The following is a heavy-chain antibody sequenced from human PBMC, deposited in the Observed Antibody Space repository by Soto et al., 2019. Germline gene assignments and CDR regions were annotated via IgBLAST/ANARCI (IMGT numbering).Heavy chain of an antibody. CDR3: AGGKRYYDSSGYYPHEDYYYGMDV. V-gene: IGHV3-30-3*01. J-gene: IGHJ6*02. CDR2: ISYDGSNK. Sequence: QVQLVESGGGVVQPGRSLRLSCAASGFTFSSYAMHWVRQAPGKWLEWVAVISYDGSNKYYADSVKGRFTISRDNSKNTLYLQMNSLRAEDTAVYYCAGGKRYYDSSGYYPHEDYYYGMDVWGQGTTVTVSS. D-gene: IGHD3-22*01. CDR1: GFTFSSYA.